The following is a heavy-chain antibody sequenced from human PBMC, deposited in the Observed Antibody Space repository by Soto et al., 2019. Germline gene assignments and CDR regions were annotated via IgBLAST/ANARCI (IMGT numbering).Heavy chain of an antibody. CDR2: IYYSGST. J-gene: IGHJ5*02. CDR3: ARDVVGPAAIRSNWFDP. D-gene: IGHD2-2*02. Sequence: SETLSLTCTVSGGSIRSGGYYWSWIRQHPGKGLEWIGYIYYSGSTYYNPSLKSRVTISVDTSKNQFSLKLSSVTAADTAVYYCARDVVGPAAIRSNWFDPWGQGTLVTVSS. CDR1: GGSIRSGGYY. V-gene: IGHV4-31*03.